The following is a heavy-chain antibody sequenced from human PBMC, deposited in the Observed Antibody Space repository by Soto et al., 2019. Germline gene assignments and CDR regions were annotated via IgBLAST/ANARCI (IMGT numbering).Heavy chain of an antibody. CDR2: ISGSGGST. CDR3: AKLTEDWGDAFDI. CDR1: GFTFSSYA. J-gene: IGHJ3*02. Sequence: EVQLLESGGGLVQPGGSLRLSCAASGFTFSSYAMSWVRQAPGKGLEWVSAISGSGGSTYYADSVKGRFTISRDNAKNTLYLQMNSLRAEDTAVYYCAKLTEDWGDAFDIWGQGTMVTVSS. D-gene: IGHD7-27*01. V-gene: IGHV3-23*01.